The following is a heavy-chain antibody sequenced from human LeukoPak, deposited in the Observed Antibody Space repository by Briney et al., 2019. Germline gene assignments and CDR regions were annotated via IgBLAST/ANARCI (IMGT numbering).Heavy chain of an antibody. CDR2: IKQDGHEK. CDR3: TRDATYYLRYGYFDY. J-gene: IGHJ4*02. Sequence: GESLRLSCAASGFTFSTYWMTWVRQAPGKGLEWVANIKQDGHEKFDVDSVRGRFSISRDNTRNSLFLQMNNLRAEDTAVYYCTRDATYYLRYGYFDYWGQGTLVTVSS. D-gene: IGHD2/OR15-2a*01. CDR1: GFTFSTYW. V-gene: IGHV3-7*01.